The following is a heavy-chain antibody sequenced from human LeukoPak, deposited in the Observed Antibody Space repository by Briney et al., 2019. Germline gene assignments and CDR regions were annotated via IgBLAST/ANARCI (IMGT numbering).Heavy chain of an antibody. CDR3: ARSRGYSSSWSL. CDR2: VSNTGIT. Sequence: SETLALTCTVSGGSISTYYWNWVRQPPGKGLECIGYVSNTGITTYNPPLKSRVTISVDTSQSQVSLKLSSVTAADTAVYYCARSRGYSSSWSLWGQGTLVTVSS. J-gene: IGHJ4*02. CDR1: GGSISTYY. V-gene: IGHV4-59*01. D-gene: IGHD6-13*01.